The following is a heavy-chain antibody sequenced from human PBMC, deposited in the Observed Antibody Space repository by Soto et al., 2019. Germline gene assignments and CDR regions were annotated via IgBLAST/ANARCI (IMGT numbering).Heavy chain of an antibody. D-gene: IGHD2-2*01. V-gene: IGHV1-8*01. Sequence: ASVKVSCKASGYSFTNNDVSWVRQATGQGLEWMGWMNPGSGDTGYAQKFQGRVTMTRDISIATAYMELSSLRSDDTAIYYCAKDRVIQLLPIWPDPWGQGTLVTVSS. J-gene: IGHJ5*02. CDR2: MNPGSGDT. CDR1: GYSFTNND. CDR3: AKDRVIQLLPIWPDP.